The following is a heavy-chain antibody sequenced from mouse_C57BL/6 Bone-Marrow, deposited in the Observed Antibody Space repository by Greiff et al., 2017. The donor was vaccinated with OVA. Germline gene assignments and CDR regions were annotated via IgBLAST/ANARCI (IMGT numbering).Heavy chain of an antibody. CDR3: AIDSCGMDY. V-gene: IGHV7-1*01. Sequence: EVKLMESGGGLVQSGRSLRLSCATSGFTFSDFYMEWVRQAPGKGLEWIAASRNNANDYTTEYSASVTGRFIVSRYTSPSILYLHLHTLIAEYTAIYYCAIDSCGMDYWGQGTSVTVSS. CDR2: SRNNANDYTT. J-gene: IGHJ4*01. CDR1: GFTFSDFY.